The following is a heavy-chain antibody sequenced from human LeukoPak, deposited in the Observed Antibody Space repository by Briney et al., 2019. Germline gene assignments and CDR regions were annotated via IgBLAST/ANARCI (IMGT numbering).Heavy chain of an antibody. CDR3: ASLSGVWDTGDKKWFDP. J-gene: IGHJ5*02. D-gene: IGHD2-8*02. CDR1: GFTLSRYI. CDR2: ISNNSRYI. V-gene: IGHV3-21*01. Sequence: GGSLRLSCIASGFTLSRYIMNWVRQAPGKGLEWVASISNNSRYIYYSDSVKGRFTISRDNAENTVYLQTNSLRVEDTAMYYCASLSGVWDTGDKKWFDPWGQGTLVTVSS.